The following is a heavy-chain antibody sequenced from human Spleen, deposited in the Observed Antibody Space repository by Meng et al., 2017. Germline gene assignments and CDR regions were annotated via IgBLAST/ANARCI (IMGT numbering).Heavy chain of an antibody. CDR2: IKQDGSEK. V-gene: IGHV3-7*01. CDR1: GFTFSDYS. D-gene: IGHD4-17*01. J-gene: IGHJ4*02. CDR3: ARARYDYGDHKYGY. Sequence: GESLKISCAASGFTFSDYSMNWVRQAPGKGLEWVANIKQDGSEKYYVDSVKGRFTISRDNAKNSLYLQMNSLRAEDTAVYYCARARYDYGDHKYGYWGQGTLVTVSS.